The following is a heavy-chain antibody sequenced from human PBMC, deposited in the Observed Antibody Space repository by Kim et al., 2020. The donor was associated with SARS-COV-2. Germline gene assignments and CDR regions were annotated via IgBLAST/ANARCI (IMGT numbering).Heavy chain of an antibody. V-gene: IGHV3-21*01. CDR1: GFTFSNYN. D-gene: IGHD2-15*01. J-gene: IGHJ5*02. Sequence: GGSLRLSCAASGFTFSNYNMNWVRQAPEKGLEWVSSISSSNFIYYADSVKGRFTVSRDSAKSSLSLQMNSLRAEDTAVYYCTGYCSGGSCYSPMGWFGPWGQGTLVTVSS. CDR2: ISSSNFI. CDR3: TGYCSGGSCYSPMGWFGP.